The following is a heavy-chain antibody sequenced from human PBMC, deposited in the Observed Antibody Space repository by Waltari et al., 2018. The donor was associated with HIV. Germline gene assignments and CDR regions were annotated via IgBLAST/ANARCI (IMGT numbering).Heavy chain of an antibody. CDR1: GSTFSTST. D-gene: IGHD2-15*01. CDR2: ISHSGVNT. V-gene: IGHV3-23*01. J-gene: IGHJ4*02. Sequence: EVQLLESGGALVQPGGSLRLSCAASGSTFSTSTMSWVRQGLGKGLEWVSSISHSGVNTYYADSVKGRVTISRDNAMNTMFLQINSLRAEDTAVYYCAKDREGEVVLYSVDYWGQGTLVTVSS. CDR3: AKDREGEVVLYSVDY.